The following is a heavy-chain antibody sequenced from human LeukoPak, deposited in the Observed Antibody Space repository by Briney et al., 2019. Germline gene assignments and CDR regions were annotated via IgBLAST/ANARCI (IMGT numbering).Heavy chain of an antibody. CDR1: GFTFSDYY. Sequence: GGSLRLSCAASGFTFSDYYMSWIRQAPGRGLEWVSYISSSGSTIYYADSVKGRFTISRDNAKNSLYLQMNSLRAEDTAVYYCARRRTGGGDCKYYYYMDVWGKGTTVTISS. J-gene: IGHJ6*03. CDR2: ISSSGSTI. V-gene: IGHV3-11*01. CDR3: ARRRTGGGDCKYYYYMDV. D-gene: IGHD2-21*02.